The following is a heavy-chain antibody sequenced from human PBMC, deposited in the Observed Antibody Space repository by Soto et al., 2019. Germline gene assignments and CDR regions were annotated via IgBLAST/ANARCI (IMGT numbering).Heavy chain of an antibody. D-gene: IGHD5-12*01. CDR3: ARDLRGGYATYLEY. CDR2: INPNTGVT. J-gene: IGHJ4*02. Sequence: SVKVSCKASGYTFTGYYMHWLRQAPGQGLELMCWINPNTGVTNYAQMFQGRATMTKDTSISPAYMDLSRPSSVDTAMHYRARDLRGGYATYLEYRGQGTLDTV. V-gene: IGHV1-2*02. CDR1: GYTFTGYY.